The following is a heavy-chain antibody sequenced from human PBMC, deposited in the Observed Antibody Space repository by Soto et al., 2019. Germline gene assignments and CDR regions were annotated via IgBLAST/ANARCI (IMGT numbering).Heavy chain of an antibody. Sequence: SVKVSCKASGGTFSSYAISWVRQAPGQGLEWMGGIIPIFGTANYAQKFQGRVTITADKSTNTAYMELSSLRSDDTAVYYCARGRASGSYYLLDYWGQGTLVTVSS. CDR1: GGTFSSYA. CDR2: IIPIFGTA. J-gene: IGHJ4*02. V-gene: IGHV1-69*06. CDR3: ARGRASGSYYLLDY. D-gene: IGHD3-10*01.